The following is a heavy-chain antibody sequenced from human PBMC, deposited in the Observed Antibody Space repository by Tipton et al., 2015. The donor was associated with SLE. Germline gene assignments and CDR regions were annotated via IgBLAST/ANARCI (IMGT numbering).Heavy chain of an antibody. Sequence: TLSLTCTVSGGSINSHYWSWIRQSPGTGLEWLGYIHYTEGTNFNPSIKSRVTISLDTSKNQFSLTLSSVSAADTAVYYCARVRKSSGWTFDYWGQGTLVTVSS. D-gene: IGHD6-19*01. J-gene: IGHJ4*02. CDR2: IHYTEGT. V-gene: IGHV4-59*11. CDR3: ARVRKSSGWTFDY. CDR1: GGSINSHY.